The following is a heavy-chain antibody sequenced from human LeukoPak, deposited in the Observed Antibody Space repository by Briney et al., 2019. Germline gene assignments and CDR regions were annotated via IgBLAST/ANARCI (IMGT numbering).Heavy chain of an antibody. V-gene: IGHV3-30-3*01. D-gene: IGHD7-27*01. CDR3: ANGLGMAY. CDR1: GFTFSSYA. CDR2: ISYDGSNK. J-gene: IGHJ4*02. Sequence: PGGSLRLSCAASGFTFSSYAMHWVRQAPGKGLEWVAVISYDGSNKYYADSVKGRFTISRDNSKNTLYLQMNSLRAEDTAVYYCANGLGMAYWGQGTLVTVSS.